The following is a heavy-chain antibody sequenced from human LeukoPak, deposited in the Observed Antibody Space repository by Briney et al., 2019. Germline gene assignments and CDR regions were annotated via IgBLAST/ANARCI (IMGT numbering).Heavy chain of an antibody. D-gene: IGHD2-8*01. J-gene: IGHJ4*02. V-gene: IGHV3-74*01. CDR3: AKDPDCTSGICYTFFDY. Sequence: PGGSLRLSCAASGFSFSSHWMHWVRQVPGKGLVWVSRINQDGSNTFYADSVKGRFTTSRDNSKNTLYLQMNSLRAEDTAVYYCAKDPDCTSGICYTFFDYWGQGTLVTVSS. CDR1: GFSFSSHW. CDR2: INQDGSNT.